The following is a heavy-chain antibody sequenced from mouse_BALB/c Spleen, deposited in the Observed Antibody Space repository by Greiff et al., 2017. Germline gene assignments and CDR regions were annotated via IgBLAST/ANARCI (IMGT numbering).Heavy chain of an antibody. J-gene: IGHJ2*01. CDR3: ARHDYGNLYYCDY. CDR1: GFTFSSYA. V-gene: IGHV5-9-3*01. CDR2: ISSGGSYT. D-gene: IGHD2-1*01. Sequence: EVQLVESGGGLVKPGGSLKLSCAASGFTFSSYAMSWVRQTPEKRLEWVATISSGGSYTYYPDSVKGRFTISRDHAKNTLYLQMSSLRSEDTAMYYCARHDYGNLYYCDYWGQGTTLTVSS.